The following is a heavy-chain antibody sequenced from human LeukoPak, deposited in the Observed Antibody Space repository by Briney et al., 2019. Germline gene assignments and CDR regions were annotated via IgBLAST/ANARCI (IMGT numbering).Heavy chain of an antibody. CDR2: ISTYNGNT. V-gene: IGHV1-18*01. CDR3: ARSYCSGGSCYADP. Sequence: ASVKVSCKASGYTFTNHGISWVRQAPGQGLEWMGWISTYNGNTNYAQRLQGRVTMTTDTSTTTAYMELRSLRSDDTAVYCRARSYCSGGSCYADPWGQGTLVTVSS. J-gene: IGHJ5*02. CDR1: GYTFTNHG. D-gene: IGHD2-15*01.